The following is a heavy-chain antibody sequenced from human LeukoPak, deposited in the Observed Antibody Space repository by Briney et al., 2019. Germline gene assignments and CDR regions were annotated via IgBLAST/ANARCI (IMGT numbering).Heavy chain of an antibody. Sequence: SSETLSLTCTVSGASISGYYWSWIRQPPGKGLEWIGYISYIGSTNYNPSLRSRVTMSLDTSKNQISLRLSSVTAADTAVYYCATQGDFDYWGQGTLVTVSS. J-gene: IGHJ4*02. V-gene: IGHV4-59*01. CDR3: ATQGDFDY. D-gene: IGHD3-10*01. CDR2: ISYIGST. CDR1: GASISGYY.